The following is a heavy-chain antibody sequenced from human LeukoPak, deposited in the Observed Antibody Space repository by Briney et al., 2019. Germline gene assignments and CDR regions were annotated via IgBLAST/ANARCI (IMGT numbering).Heavy chain of an antibody. Sequence: VASVKVSCKASGYTFTGYYMHWVRQAPGQGLEWMGWINPSGGTNYAQKFRGRVTMTRDTSISTAYMELSRLRSDDTAVYYCARDWGYSGYDGVFDYWGQGTLVTVSS. V-gene: IGHV1-2*02. J-gene: IGHJ4*02. CDR1: GYTFTGYY. CDR3: ARDWGYSGYDGVFDY. D-gene: IGHD5-12*01. CDR2: INPSGGT.